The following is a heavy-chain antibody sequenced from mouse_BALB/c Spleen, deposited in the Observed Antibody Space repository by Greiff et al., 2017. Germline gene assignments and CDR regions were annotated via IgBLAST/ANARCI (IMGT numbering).Heavy chain of an antibody. J-gene: IGHJ4*01. D-gene: IGHD4-1*01. CDR3: ARSLTGTNYYAMDY. Sequence: EVKLVESGGGLVQPGGSRKLSCAASGFTFSSFGMHWVRQAPEKGLEWVAYISSGSSTIYYADTVKGRFTISRDNPKNTLFLQMTILRSEDTAMYYCARSLTGTNYYAMDYWGQGTSVTVSS. V-gene: IGHV5-17*02. CDR1: GFTFSSFG. CDR2: ISSGSSTI.